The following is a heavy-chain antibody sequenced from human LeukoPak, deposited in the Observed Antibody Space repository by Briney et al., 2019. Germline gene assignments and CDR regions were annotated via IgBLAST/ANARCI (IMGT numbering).Heavy chain of an antibody. D-gene: IGHD2-2*01. Sequence: ASVKVSCKVSGYTLTELSMHWVRQAPGKGLEWMGGFDPEDGETIYAQKFQGRVTMTEDTSTDTAYMELSSLRSEDTAVYYCATGSCSSTSCWDWFDPWAREPWSPSPQ. CDR2: FDPEDGET. V-gene: IGHV1-24*01. J-gene: IGHJ5*02. CDR1: GYTLTELS. CDR3: ATGSCSSTSCWDWFDP.